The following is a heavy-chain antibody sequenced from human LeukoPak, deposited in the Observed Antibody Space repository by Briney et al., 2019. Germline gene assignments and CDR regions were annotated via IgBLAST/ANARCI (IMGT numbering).Heavy chain of an antibody. CDR3: AKTARPYYYYGMDV. CDR2: ISYDGSNK. V-gene: IGHV3-30*18. CDR1: GFTFSSYG. J-gene: IGHJ6*02. Sequence: PGRSLRLSCAASGFTFSSYGMHWVRQAPGKGLEWVAVISYDGSNKYYADSVKGRFTISRDNSKNTLYLQMNSLRAEDTAVYYCAKTARPYYYYGMDVWGQGTTVTVSS.